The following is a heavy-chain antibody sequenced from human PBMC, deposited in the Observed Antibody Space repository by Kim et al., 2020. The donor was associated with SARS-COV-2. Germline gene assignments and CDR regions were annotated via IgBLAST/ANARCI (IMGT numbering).Heavy chain of an antibody. V-gene: IGHV3-48*03. D-gene: IGHD4-4*01. Sequence: IYNPDTVRGRFTISRDNDQKSLYLQMNRLRAEDTAGYYCARAPNYSPFAYWGQGTLVTVSS. CDR3: ARAPNYSPFAY. CDR2: I. J-gene: IGHJ4*02.